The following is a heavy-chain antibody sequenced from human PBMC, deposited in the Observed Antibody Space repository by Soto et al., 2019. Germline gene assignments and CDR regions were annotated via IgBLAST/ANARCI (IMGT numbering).Heavy chain of an antibody. J-gene: IGHJ4*02. CDR1: GGSISSYY. CDR2: IYYSGST. D-gene: IGHD1-1*01. CDR3: ARGLTGTFDY. Sequence: QVQLQESGPGLVKPSETLSLTCTVSGGSISSYYWSWIRQPPGKGLEWIGYIYYSGSTNYNPSLKSRVTISVDTSKNQFSLKLSSVTAADTAVCYCARGLTGTFDYWGQGTLVTVSS. V-gene: IGHV4-59*01.